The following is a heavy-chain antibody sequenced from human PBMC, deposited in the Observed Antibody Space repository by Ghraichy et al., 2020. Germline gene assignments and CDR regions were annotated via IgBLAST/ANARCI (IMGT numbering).Heavy chain of an antibody. Sequence: SETLSLTCAVYGGSFSGYYWSWIRQPPGKGLEWIGEINHSGSTNYNPSLKSRVTISVDTSKNQFSLKLSSVTAADTAVYYCARFIQQPVGVQGMDVWGQGTTVTVSS. D-gene: IGHD6-13*01. V-gene: IGHV4-34*01. CDR3: ARFIQQPVGVQGMDV. CDR2: INHSGST. J-gene: IGHJ6*02. CDR1: GGSFSGYY.